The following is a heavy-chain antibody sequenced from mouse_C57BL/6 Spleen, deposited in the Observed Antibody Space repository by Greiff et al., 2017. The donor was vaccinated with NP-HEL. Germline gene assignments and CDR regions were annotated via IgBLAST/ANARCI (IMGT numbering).Heavy chain of an antibody. Sequence: DVQLQESGPGLVKPSQSLSLTCSVTGYSITSGYYWNWIRQFPGNKLEWMGYISYDGSNNYNPSLKNRISITRDTSKNQFFLKLNSVTTEDTATYYCARELLYAMDYWGQGTSVTVSS. J-gene: IGHJ4*01. CDR1: GYSITSGYY. CDR3: ARELLYAMDY. CDR2: ISYDGSN. V-gene: IGHV3-6*01.